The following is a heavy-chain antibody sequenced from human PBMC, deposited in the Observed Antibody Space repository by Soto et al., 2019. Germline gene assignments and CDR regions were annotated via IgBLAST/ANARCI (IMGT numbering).Heavy chain of an antibody. D-gene: IGHD6-13*01. V-gene: IGHV1-2*02. J-gene: IGHJ5*02. CDR1: GYTFTGYY. Sequence: GASVKVSCKASGYTFTGYYMHWVRQAPGQGLEWMGWINPNSGGTNYAQKFQGRVTMTRDTSISTAYMELSRLRSDDTAVYYCARDLIAAAGTAFDPWGQGTLVTVSS. CDR3: ARDLIAAAGTAFDP. CDR2: INPNSGGT.